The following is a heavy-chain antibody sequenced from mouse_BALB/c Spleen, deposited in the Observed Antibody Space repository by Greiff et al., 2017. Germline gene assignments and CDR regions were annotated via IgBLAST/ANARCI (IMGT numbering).Heavy chain of an antibody. D-gene: IGHD1-1*01. J-gene: IGHJ1*01. Sequence: EVQLVESGGGLVQPGGSLKLSCAASGFTFSSYTMSWVRQTPEKRLEWVAYISNGGGSTYYPDTVKGRFTISRDNAKNTLYLQMSSLKSEDTAMYYCARHYGSSYWYFDVWGAGTTVTVSS. CDR3: ARHYGSSYWYFDV. V-gene: IGHV5-12-2*01. CDR2: ISNGGGST. CDR1: GFTFSSYT.